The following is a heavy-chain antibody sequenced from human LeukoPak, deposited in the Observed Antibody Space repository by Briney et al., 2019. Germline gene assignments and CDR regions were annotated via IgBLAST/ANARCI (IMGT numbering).Heavy chain of an antibody. V-gene: IGHV5-51*01. CDR1: GYKFTNYW. CDR2: ISPGDSHT. CDR3: ASSSDSGWYYFDY. Sequence: GESLKVSCQGSGYKFTNYWIAWVRLMPGKGLEWMGIISPGDSHTRYSPSFHGQVTISADKSISTAYLQWSSLKASDTAMYYCASSSDSGWYYFDYWGQGTLVTVSS. D-gene: IGHD6-19*01. J-gene: IGHJ4*02.